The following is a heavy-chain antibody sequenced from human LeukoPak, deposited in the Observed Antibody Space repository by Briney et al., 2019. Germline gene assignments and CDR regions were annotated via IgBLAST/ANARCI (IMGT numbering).Heavy chain of an antibody. CDR1: GGSISSGGYS. J-gene: IGHJ3*02. CDR3: ARVKLWPQAFDI. V-gene: IGHV4-30-2*01. CDR2: IYHSGST. Sequence: TSETLSLTCAVSGGSISSGGYSWSWIRQPPGKGLEWIGYIYHSGSTYYNPSLKSRVTISVDRSKNQFSLKLSSVTAADTAVYYCARVKLWPQAFDIWGQGTMVTVSS. D-gene: IGHD5-18*01.